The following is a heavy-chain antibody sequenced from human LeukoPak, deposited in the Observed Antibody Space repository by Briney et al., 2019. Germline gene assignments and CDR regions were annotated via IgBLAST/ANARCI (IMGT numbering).Heavy chain of an antibody. CDR3: AKKSETTYYDILTGYPAGEDY. CDR1: GFTFSSYA. CDR2: ISGSGGST. D-gene: IGHD3-9*01. V-gene: IGHV3-23*01. Sequence: GGSLRLSCAASGFTFSSYAMSWVRQAPGKGLEWVSAISGSGGSTYYADSVKGRFIISRDNSKNTLYLQMNSLRAEDTAVYYCAKKSETTYYDILTGYPAGEDYWGQGTLVTVSS. J-gene: IGHJ4*02.